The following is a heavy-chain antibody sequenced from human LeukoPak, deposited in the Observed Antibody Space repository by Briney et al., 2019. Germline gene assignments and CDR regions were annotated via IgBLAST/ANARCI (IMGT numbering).Heavy chain of an antibody. CDR2: IIPIFGTA. Sequence: ASVKVSCKASGCTFTSYAISWVRQAPGQGLEWMGGIIPIFGTANYAQKFQGRVTITADESTSTAYMELSSLRSEDTAVYYCARNSDYWSGNDSAWREATLVTVSS. D-gene: IGHD3-3*01. J-gene: IGHJ5*02. CDR3: ARNSDYWSGNDSA. CDR1: GCTFTSYA. V-gene: IGHV1-69*13.